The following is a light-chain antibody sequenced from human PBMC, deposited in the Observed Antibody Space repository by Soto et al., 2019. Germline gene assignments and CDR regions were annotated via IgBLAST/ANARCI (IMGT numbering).Light chain of an antibody. V-gene: IGKV1-5*03. CDR3: LQYNSYPRP. J-gene: IGKJ1*01. CDR1: QSFNRW. Sequence: DIQMTQSPSTLSASVGDRVTITCRASQSFNRWLAWFQQKPGKAPNLLIYEASTLKSGVPSRFSGSGSGKEFTFTISSLQPDDFATYYCLQYNSYPRPFGQGTKVDIK. CDR2: EAS.